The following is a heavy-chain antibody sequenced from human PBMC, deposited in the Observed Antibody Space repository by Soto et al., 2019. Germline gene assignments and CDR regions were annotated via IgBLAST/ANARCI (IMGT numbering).Heavy chain of an antibody. CDR2: INPHSGVT. V-gene: IGHV1-2*02. Sequence: QVQLVQSGAEVKKPGASVKVSCKASRYTFTDYYMHWVRQSPGQGLEWMGGINPHSGVTKLPQKFQGRVIMTRNTSISTVYLELGSLTADDTAVYYCAIAGLTTLELATTYWGQGTLVAVSS. J-gene: IGHJ4*02. D-gene: IGHD5-12*01. CDR3: AIAGLTTLELATTY. CDR1: RYTFTDYY.